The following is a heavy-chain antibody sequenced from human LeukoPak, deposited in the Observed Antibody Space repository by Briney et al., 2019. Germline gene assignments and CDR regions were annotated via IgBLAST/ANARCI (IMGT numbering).Heavy chain of an antibody. D-gene: IGHD1-26*01. Sequence: GWISAYNGKTNSAQKLQGRVTMTTDTSTSTAYMELRSLRSDDTAVYYCARVKRGSYYGYWGQGTLVTVSS. J-gene: IGHJ4*02. CDR3: ARVKRGSYYGY. V-gene: IGHV1-18*01. CDR2: ISAYNGKT.